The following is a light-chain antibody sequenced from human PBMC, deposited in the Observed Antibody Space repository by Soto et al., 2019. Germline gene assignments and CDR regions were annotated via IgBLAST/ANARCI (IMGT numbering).Light chain of an antibody. J-gene: IGKJ1*01. Sequence: EIVLTQSPGTLSLSPGERATLSCRASQSVSSSYLAWYQQKPGQAPRLPIYGASSRATGIPDRFSGSGSGTDFTLTISRLEPEDFAVYYCQQYGTSLLTFGQGTKVDIK. CDR3: QQYGTSLLT. CDR1: QSVSSSY. V-gene: IGKV3-20*01. CDR2: GAS.